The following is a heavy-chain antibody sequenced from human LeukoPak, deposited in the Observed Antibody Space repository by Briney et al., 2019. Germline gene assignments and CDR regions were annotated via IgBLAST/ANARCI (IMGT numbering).Heavy chain of an antibody. D-gene: IGHD2-2*01. CDR2: ISSSGSTI. Sequence: GGSLRLSCAASGFTFSSYEMNWVRQAPGKGLEWVSYISSSGSTIYYADSVKGRFTISRDNAKNSLYLQMNSLRAEDTAVYYCARGYCSSISCFGFFWYWGQGTLVAVSS. J-gene: IGHJ4*02. CDR3: ARGYCSSISCFGFFWY. V-gene: IGHV3-48*03. CDR1: GFTFSSYE.